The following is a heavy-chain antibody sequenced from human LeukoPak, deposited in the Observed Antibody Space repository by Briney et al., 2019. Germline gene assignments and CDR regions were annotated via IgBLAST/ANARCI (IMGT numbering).Heavy chain of an antibody. V-gene: IGHV1-2*04. Sequence: ASVKVSCKASGHTFTGYYMHWVRQAPGQGLEWMGWINPNSGGTNYAQKFQGWVTMTRDTSVSTAYMELSSLRSEDTAVYYCNLYSSSWYYFDYWGQGTLVTVSS. CDR3: NLYSSSWYYFDY. J-gene: IGHJ4*02. CDR1: GHTFTGYY. D-gene: IGHD6-13*01. CDR2: INPNSGGT.